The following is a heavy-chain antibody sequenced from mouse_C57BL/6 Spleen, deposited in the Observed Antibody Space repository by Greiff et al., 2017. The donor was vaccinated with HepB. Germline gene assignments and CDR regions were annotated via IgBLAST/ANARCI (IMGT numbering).Heavy chain of an antibody. Sequence: VQLKESGGGLVQPGGSLKLSCAASGFTFSDYYMYWVRQTPEKRLEWVAYISNGGGSTYYPDTVKGRFTISRDNAKNTLYLQMSRLKSEDTAMYYCARRHYYGSLYYAMDYWGQGTSVTVSS. J-gene: IGHJ4*01. V-gene: IGHV5-12*01. CDR3: ARRHYYGSLYYAMDY. D-gene: IGHD1-1*01. CDR1: GFTFSDYY. CDR2: ISNGGGST.